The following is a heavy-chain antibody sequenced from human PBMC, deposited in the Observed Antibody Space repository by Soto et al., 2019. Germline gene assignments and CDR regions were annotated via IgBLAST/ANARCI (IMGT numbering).Heavy chain of an antibody. CDR1: GFTFSSYA. CDR3: VKGRGYCSSTSCYFDY. Sequence: GGSLRLSCSASGFTFSSYAMHWVRQAPGKGLEYVSAISSNGGSTYYADSVKGRFTTSRDNSKNTLYLQMSSLRAEDTAVYYCVKGRGYCSSTSCYFDYWGQGTLVTVSS. CDR2: ISSNGGST. D-gene: IGHD2-2*01. J-gene: IGHJ4*02. V-gene: IGHV3-64D*06.